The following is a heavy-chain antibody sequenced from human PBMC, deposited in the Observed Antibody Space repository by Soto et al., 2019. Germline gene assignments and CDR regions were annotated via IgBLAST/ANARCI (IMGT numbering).Heavy chain of an antibody. CDR1: GFTFSSYG. CDR3: VKERYAQLWLEDYGMDV. J-gene: IGHJ6*02. V-gene: IGHV3-30*18. CDR2: ISNDGTDK. Sequence: QVQLVESGGGLFQPGRSLRLSCAAPGFTFSSYGIHWVHQPPGKGLEWVALISNDGTDKYYADSVKGRFTISRDNSKNTLYLQMSSLGPEDTAVYYCVKERYAQLWLEDYGMDVWGQGTTVTV. D-gene: IGHD5-18*01.